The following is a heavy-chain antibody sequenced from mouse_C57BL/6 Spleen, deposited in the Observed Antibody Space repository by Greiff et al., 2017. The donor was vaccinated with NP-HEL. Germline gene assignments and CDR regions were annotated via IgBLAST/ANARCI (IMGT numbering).Heavy chain of an antibody. J-gene: IGHJ4*01. D-gene: IGHD2-2*01. V-gene: IGHV2-9-1*01. Sequence: VKLMESGPGLVAPSQSLSITCTVSGFSLTSYAISWVRQPPGKGLEWLGVIWTGGGTNYNSALKSRLSISKDNSKSQVFLKMNSLQTDDTARYYCASMVTTEFYAMDYWGQGTSVTVSS. CDR2: IWTGGGT. CDR1: GFSLTSYA. CDR3: ASMVTTEFYAMDY.